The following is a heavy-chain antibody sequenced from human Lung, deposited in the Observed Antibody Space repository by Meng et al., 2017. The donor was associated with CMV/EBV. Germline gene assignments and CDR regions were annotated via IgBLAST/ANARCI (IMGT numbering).Heavy chain of an antibody. CDR3: ARDVGPHYGYGMDV. J-gene: IGHJ6*02. Sequence: SXXVSXKASGYTFGTDGISWVRQAPGQGLEWMGWISTYNGDTYSVQKIQGRVSMTTDTSTNTAYMEVRSLRFDDTAVYYCARDVGPHYGYGMDVWGPGNXV. V-gene: IGHV1-18*04. D-gene: IGHD2-15*01. CDR2: ISTYNGDT. CDR1: GYTFGTDG.